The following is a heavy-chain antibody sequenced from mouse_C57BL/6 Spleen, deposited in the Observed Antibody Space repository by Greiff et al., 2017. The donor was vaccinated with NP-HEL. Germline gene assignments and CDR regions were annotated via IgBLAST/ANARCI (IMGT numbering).Heavy chain of an antibody. CDR3: ARVDWDGAPYYAMDY. Sequence: EVQLQQSGPELVRPGASVKIPCKASGYTFTDYNMDWVKQSHGKSLEWIGDINPNNGGTIYNQKFKGKATLTVDKSSSTAYMELRSLTSEDTAVYYCARVDWDGAPYYAMDYWGQGTSVTVSS. D-gene: IGHD4-1*01. J-gene: IGHJ4*01. CDR1: GYTFTDYN. CDR2: INPNNGGT. V-gene: IGHV1-18*01.